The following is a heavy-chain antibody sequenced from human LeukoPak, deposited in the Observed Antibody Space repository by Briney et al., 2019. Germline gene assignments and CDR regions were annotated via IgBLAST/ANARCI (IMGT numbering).Heavy chain of an antibody. V-gene: IGHV1-69*04. CDR3: AVGDTAMVTAHAPFDY. J-gene: IGHJ4*02. CDR2: IIPIFGIA. CDR1: GGTFSCYA. D-gene: IGHD5-18*01. Sequence: GASVKVSCKASGGTFSCYAISWVRQAPGQGLEWMGRIIPIFGIANYAQKFQGRVTITADKSTSTAYMELSSLRSEDTAVYYCAVGDTAMVTAHAPFDYWGQGTLVTVSS.